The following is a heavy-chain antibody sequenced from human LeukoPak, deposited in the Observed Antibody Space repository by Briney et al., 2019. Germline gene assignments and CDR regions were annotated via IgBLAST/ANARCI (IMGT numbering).Heavy chain of an antibody. Sequence: PGRSLRLSCAASGFTFSSYAMRWVRQAPGKGLEWVAVISYDGSNKYYADSVKGRFTISRDNSKNTLYLQMNSLRAEDTAVYYCARRTVVGTLDYWGQGTLVTVSS. CDR1: GFTFSSYA. CDR2: ISYDGSNK. D-gene: IGHD6-13*01. J-gene: IGHJ4*02. CDR3: ARRTVVGTLDY. V-gene: IGHV3-30*04.